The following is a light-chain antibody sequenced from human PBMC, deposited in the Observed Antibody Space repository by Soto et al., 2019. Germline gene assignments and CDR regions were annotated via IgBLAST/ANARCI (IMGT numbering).Light chain of an antibody. CDR2: DVY. J-gene: IGLJ2*01. Sequence: QSALTQPASVSGSPGQSIAISCTGTSSDVGAYDYVSWYQQHPGKAPKVIISDVYNRPSGVSNRFSGSKSGNTASLTISGLQAEDAADYYCGSYTTSTSVVFGGGTKLTVL. V-gene: IGLV2-14*03. CDR1: SSDVGAYDY. CDR3: GSYTTSTSVV.